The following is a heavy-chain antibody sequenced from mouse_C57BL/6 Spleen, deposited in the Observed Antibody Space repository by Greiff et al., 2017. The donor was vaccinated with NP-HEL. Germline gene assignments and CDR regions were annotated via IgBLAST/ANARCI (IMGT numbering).Heavy chain of an antibody. D-gene: IGHD1-1*01. CDR1: GYTFTSYW. J-gene: IGHJ1*03. Sequence: EVQLQQSGTVLARPGASVKMSCKTSGYTFTSYWMHWVKQRPGQGLEWIGAIYPGNSDTSYNQKFKGKAKLTAVTSASTAYMELSSLTNEDSAVYYCSGGLITTVVATNGYFDVWGTGTTVTVSS. V-gene: IGHV1-5*01. CDR2: IYPGNSDT. CDR3: SGGLITTVVATNGYFDV.